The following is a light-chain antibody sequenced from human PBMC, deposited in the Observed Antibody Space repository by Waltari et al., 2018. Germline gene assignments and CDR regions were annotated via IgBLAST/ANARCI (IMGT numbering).Light chain of an antibody. J-gene: IGLJ3*02. CDR3: SSYAGSHYWV. Sequence: QSALTQPPAASGSPGQSVTISCTGTGSDVGKYDYLSWYQQHPGKAPKLMIYELSKRPSGVPDRFSGSKSGNTASLTVSGLQAEDEADYYCSSYAGSHYWVFGGGTKLTVL. V-gene: IGLV2-8*01. CDR2: ELS. CDR1: GSDVGKYDY.